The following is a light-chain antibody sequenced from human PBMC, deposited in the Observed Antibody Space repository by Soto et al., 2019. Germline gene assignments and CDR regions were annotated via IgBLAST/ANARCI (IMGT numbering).Light chain of an antibody. CDR3: QQYKIYPWT. CDR2: DAS. V-gene: IGKV1-5*01. CDR1: QSISSW. Sequence: DIQMTQSPSTLSASVGDSVTITCRASQSISSWLAWYQQRPGKAPKVLIYDASSLQSGVPSRFSGSGSGTEVTLTISSLQHDDFATYYCQQYKIYPWTFGQGTEVEIK. J-gene: IGKJ1*01.